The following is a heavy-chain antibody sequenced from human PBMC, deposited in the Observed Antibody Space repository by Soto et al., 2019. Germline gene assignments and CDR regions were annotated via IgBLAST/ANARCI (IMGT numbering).Heavy chain of an antibody. CDR2: ISSSSSYI. Sequence: GGSLGLPSAAFVLTFSGYSGNCFRQAPGKGLEWVSSISSSSSYIYYADSVKGRFTISRDNAKNSLYLQMNSMRAEDMAVYYCARGGEDTAMSYYYYGMDVWGQGTTVTVSS. V-gene: IGHV3-21*01. J-gene: IGHJ6*02. D-gene: IGHD5-18*01. CDR3: ARGGEDTAMSYYYYGMDV. CDR1: VLTFSGYS.